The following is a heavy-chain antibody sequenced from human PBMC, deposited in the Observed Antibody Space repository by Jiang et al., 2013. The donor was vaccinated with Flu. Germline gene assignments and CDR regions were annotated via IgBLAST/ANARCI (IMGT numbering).Heavy chain of an antibody. J-gene: IGHJ4*02. Sequence: SQTLSLTCTISGDSVSSSTTAWFWIRQSPSRGLEWLGRTYYRSATSKWYHDYALSVKSRITISPDTSKNQFSLQLTSMSPDDTALYFCARGPPFDYWGQGTLVTVSS. CDR3: ARGPPFDY. CDR1: GDSVSSSTTA. V-gene: IGHV6-1*01. CDR2: TYYRSATSKWYH.